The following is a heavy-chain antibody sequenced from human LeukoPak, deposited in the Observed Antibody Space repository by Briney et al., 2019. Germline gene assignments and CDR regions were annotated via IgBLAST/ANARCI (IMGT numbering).Heavy chain of an antibody. Sequence: GGSLRLSRAASGFTFSSYAMHWVRQAPGKGLEWVAVISYDGSNKYYADSVKGRFTISRDNSKNTLYLQMNSLRADDTAVYYCAMKAVPRPRLHDAFDFWGQGTVVSVSS. CDR3: AMKAVPRPRLHDAFDF. V-gene: IGHV3-30*04. D-gene: IGHD5-24*01. J-gene: IGHJ3*01. CDR1: GFTFSSYA. CDR2: ISYDGSNK.